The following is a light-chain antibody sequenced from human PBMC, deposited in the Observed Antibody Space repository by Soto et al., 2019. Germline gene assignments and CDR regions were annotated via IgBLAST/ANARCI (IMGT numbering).Light chain of an antibody. CDR3: TTWDVSRNGYV. Sequence: QSVLTQPPSASGTPGQRVTISCSGSSSNIGSNTVNWYHQLPGTAPKLLTYSNNQRPPGVSDRFSRYKYGTSACLAISSLQSDDEADYYCTTWDVSRNGYVFGTGTKVTVL. CDR2: SNN. V-gene: IGLV1-44*01. CDR1: SSNIGSNT. J-gene: IGLJ1*01.